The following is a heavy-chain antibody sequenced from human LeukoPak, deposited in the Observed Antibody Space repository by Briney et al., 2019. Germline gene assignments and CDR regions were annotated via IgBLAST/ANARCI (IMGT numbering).Heavy chain of an antibody. V-gene: IGHV4-39*01. J-gene: IGHJ4*02. CDR1: GGSISSSSYY. Sequence: SETPSPTCTVSGGSISSSSYYWGWIRQPPGKGLEWIGSIYYSGSTYYNPSLKSRVTISVDTSKNQFSLRLSSVTAADTAVYYCARHIEDGVTYFDYWGQGTLVTVSS. CDR2: IYYSGST. D-gene: IGHD2-21*02. CDR3: ARHIEDGVTYFDY.